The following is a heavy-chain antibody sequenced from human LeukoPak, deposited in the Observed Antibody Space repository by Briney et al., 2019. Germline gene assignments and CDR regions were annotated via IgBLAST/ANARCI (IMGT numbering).Heavy chain of an antibody. D-gene: IGHD2-2*01. Sequence: GGSLRLSCAASGFTFRSHAMSWVRRAPGRGLEWVSAIRGDGATVFYADSVKGRFTISRDNSKNTLYLQMNSLRAEDTAVYYCARGAAPVVPAATPDYWGQGTLVTVSS. CDR2: IRGDGATV. CDR1: GFTFRSHA. CDR3: ARGAAPVVPAATPDY. J-gene: IGHJ4*02. V-gene: IGHV3-23*01.